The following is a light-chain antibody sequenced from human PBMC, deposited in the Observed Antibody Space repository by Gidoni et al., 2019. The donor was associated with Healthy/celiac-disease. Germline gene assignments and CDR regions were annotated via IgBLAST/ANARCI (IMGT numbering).Light chain of an antibody. CDR3: QQSYSTSIT. CDR1: QSISNY. Sequence: DIQMTQSPSSLSASVGDRVTISCRAGQSISNYLNWYQQKPGKAPKLLIYAAFSLQSGVPSRFSGSGSGTDYTLTISSLQPEDFATYYCQQSYSTSITFGQGTRLQIK. J-gene: IGKJ5*01. CDR2: AAF. V-gene: IGKV1-39*01.